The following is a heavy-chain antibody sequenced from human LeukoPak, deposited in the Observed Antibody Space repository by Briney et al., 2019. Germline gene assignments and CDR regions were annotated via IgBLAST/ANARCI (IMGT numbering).Heavy chain of an antibody. Sequence: SETLSLTCAVYGGSFSGYYWSWIRQPSGKGLEWIGEINHSGSTNYNPSLKSRVTISVDTSKNQFSLKLSSVTAADTAVYYCARWSGWFSDYWGQGTLVTVSS. CDR1: GGSFSGYY. V-gene: IGHV4-34*01. CDR2: INHSGST. D-gene: IGHD6-19*01. J-gene: IGHJ4*02. CDR3: ARWSGWFSDY.